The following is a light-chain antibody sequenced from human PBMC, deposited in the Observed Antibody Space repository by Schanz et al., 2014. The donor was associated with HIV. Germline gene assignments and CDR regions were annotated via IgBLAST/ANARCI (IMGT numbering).Light chain of an antibody. Sequence: QSVLTQPPSASVTPGQSVTISCSGGSSNIGSNSVYWYQQLPGTAPKLLIYKTSQRPSGVPDRFSGSKSGTSASLAITGLQAEDEADYYCSSYAGSNKNVFGTGTKLTVL. CDR1: SSNIGSNS. CDR2: KTS. J-gene: IGLJ1*01. CDR3: SSYAGSNKNV. V-gene: IGLV1-44*01.